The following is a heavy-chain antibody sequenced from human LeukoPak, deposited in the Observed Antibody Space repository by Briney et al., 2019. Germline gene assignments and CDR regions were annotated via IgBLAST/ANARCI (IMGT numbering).Heavy chain of an antibody. V-gene: IGHV1-46*01. CDR3: ARDLTGTTPSDY. J-gene: IGHJ4*02. CDR2: INPSGGST. Sequence: ASVKVSCKASGYTFTSYYMHWLRQAPGQGLEWMGIINPSGGSTSYAQKFQGRVTMTRDTSTSTVYMELSSLRSEDTAVYYCARDLTGTTPSDYWGQGTLVTVSS. D-gene: IGHD1-1*01. CDR1: GYTFTSYY.